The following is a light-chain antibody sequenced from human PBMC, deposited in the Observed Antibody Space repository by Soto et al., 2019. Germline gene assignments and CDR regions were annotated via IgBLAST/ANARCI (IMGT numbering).Light chain of an antibody. J-gene: IGKJ1*01. CDR3: QQSFSIPST. CDR1: QSISIY. V-gene: IGKV1-39*01. CDR2: TAS. Sequence: DIQMTQSPSALSQSVGDRVTITCRASQSISIYVNWYQQKPGKAPKLLIYTASSLESGVPSRFSGSGSGTDFTLTSSSLQPEDLATYHCQQSFSIPSTFGQGTKVDIK.